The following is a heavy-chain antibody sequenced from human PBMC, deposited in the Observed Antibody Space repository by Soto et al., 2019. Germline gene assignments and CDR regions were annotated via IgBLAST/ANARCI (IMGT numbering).Heavy chain of an antibody. CDR3: ARGPYSGSYYTFDY. D-gene: IGHD1-26*01. CDR1: GYTFTSCD. V-gene: IGHV1-8*01. CDR2: MNPNSGNT. Sequence: ASVKVSCKASGYTFTSCDINWVRHATGQGLEWMGWMNPNSGNTGYAQKFQGRVTMTRNTSISTAYMELSSLRSEDTAVYYCARGPYSGSYYTFDYWGQGTLVTVSS. J-gene: IGHJ4*02.